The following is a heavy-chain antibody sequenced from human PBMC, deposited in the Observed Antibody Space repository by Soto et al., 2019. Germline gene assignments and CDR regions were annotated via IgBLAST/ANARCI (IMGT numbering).Heavy chain of an antibody. CDR1: GVTVSIYA. Sequence: GGSLRLCCAASGVTVSIYAMSGFRQPPGKGLEWVSAISGSGGSTYYADSVKGRFTISRDNSKNTLYLQMNSLRAEDTAVYYCAKDLFGSPSYMDVWGKGTTVTVSS. D-gene: IGHD3-10*02. V-gene: IGHV3-23*01. J-gene: IGHJ6*03. CDR2: ISGSGGST. CDR3: AKDLFGSPSYMDV.